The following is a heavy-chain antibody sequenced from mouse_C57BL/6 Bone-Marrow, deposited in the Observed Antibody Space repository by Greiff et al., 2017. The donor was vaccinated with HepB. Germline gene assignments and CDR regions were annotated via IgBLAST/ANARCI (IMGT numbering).Heavy chain of an antibody. Sequence: QVQLQQPGAELVKPGASVKLSCKASGYTFTSYWMPWVKQRPGQGLEWIGMIHPNSGSTNYNEKFKSKATLIVDKSSSTAYMQLSSLTSEDSAVYYCAKIYYGSSYGYFDVWGTGTTVTVSS. CDR1: GYTFTSYW. CDR3: AKIYYGSSYGYFDV. J-gene: IGHJ1*03. CDR2: IHPNSGST. D-gene: IGHD1-1*01. V-gene: IGHV1-64*01.